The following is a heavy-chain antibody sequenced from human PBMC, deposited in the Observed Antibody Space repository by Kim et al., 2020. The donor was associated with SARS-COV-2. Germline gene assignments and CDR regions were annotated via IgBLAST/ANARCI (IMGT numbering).Heavy chain of an antibody. CDR3: TTDPRGFSYGYYYGMDG. CDR2: IRSKDDGGTT. Sequence: GGSLRLSCAASGFTFTNALMTWVRQAPGKGLEWVAHIRSKDDGGTTDYATPVKGRFTISRDDSTSTLYLQMNSLRAEDTAVYYCTTDPRGFSYGYYYGMDGWGQGTTVTVSS. D-gene: IGHD3-16*01. CDR1: GFTFTNAL. V-gene: IGHV3-15*05. J-gene: IGHJ6*02.